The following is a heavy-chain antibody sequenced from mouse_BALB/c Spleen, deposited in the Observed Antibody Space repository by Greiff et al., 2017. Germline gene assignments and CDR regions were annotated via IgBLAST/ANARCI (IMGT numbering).Heavy chain of an antibody. V-gene: IGHV1-69*01. D-gene: IGHD2-4*01. Sequence: QVQLQQPGAELVMPGASVKMSCKASGYTFTDYWMHWVKQRPGQGLEWIGAIDTSDSYTSYNQKFKGKATLTVDESSSTAYMQLSSLTSEDSAVYYCAHSTMITAWFAYWGQGTLVTVSA. J-gene: IGHJ3*01. CDR1: GYTFTDYW. CDR3: AHSTMITAWFAY. CDR2: IDTSDSYT.